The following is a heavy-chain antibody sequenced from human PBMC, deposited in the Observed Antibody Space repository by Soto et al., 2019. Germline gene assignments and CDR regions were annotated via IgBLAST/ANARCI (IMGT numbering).Heavy chain of an antibody. CDR2: IYYSGST. CDR1: GGSISIYY. V-gene: IGHV4-59*01. CDR3: ARSPTDILTGYPLDYFDY. D-gene: IGHD3-9*01. J-gene: IGHJ4*02. Sequence: ETLSLTCTVSGGSISIYYGGWIRQPPGKGLEWIGYIYYSGSTNYNPSLKSRVTISVDTSKNQFSLKLSSVTAADTAVYYCARSPTDILTGYPLDYFDYWGQGTLVTVSS.